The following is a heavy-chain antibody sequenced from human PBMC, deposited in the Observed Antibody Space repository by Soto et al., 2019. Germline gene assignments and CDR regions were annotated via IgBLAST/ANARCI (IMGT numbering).Heavy chain of an antibody. V-gene: IGHV4-59*01. Sequence: SETLSLTCTVSGGSISSYYWSWIRQPPEKGLEWIGYIYYSGSTNYNPSLKSRVTISVDTSKNQFSLKLSSVTAADTAVYYCARRTGYSSGWLPSAFDIWGQGTMVTVSS. D-gene: IGHD6-19*01. J-gene: IGHJ3*02. CDR3: ARRTGYSSGWLPSAFDI. CDR2: IYYSGST. CDR1: GGSISSYY.